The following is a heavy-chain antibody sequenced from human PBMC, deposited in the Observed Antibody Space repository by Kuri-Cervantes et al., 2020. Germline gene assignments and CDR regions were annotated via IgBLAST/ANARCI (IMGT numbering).Heavy chain of an antibody. D-gene: IGHD3-9*01. CDR3: ARGAAISPGVDY. Sequence: SETLSLTCTVSGGSISSYYWSWIRQPPGKGLEWIGYIYYSGSTNYNPSLKSRVTISADTSKNQFSLKLSSVTAADTAVYYCARGAAISPGVDYWGQGTLVTVSS. CDR2: IYYSGST. V-gene: IGHV4-59*12. CDR1: GGSISSYY. J-gene: IGHJ4*02.